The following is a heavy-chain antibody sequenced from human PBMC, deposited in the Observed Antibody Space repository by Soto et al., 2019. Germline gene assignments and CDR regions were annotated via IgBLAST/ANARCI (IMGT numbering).Heavy chain of an antibody. CDR2: ISAYNGNT. CDR3: ARDRIVVDPVPYYYYGMDV. D-gene: IGHD2-2*01. V-gene: IGHV1-18*01. J-gene: IGHJ6*02. CDR1: GYTFTSYG. Sequence: ASVKVSCKASGYTFTSYGISWVRQAPGQGLEWMGWISAYNGNTNYAQKLQGRVTMTTDTSTSTAYMELRSLRSDDTAVYYCARDRIVVDPVPYYYYGMDVWGQGTTVTVSS.